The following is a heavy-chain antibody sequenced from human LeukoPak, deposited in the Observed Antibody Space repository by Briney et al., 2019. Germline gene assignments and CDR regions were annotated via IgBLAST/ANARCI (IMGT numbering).Heavy chain of an antibody. CDR2: INHSGST. D-gene: IGHD3-10*01. V-gene: IGHV4-34*01. CDR3: ARTLVRGVNYGMDV. Sequence: PSETLSLTCAVYVGSFSGYYWSWLRQPPGKGLEWIGEINHSGSTNYNPSLKSRVTISVDTSKNQFSLKLSSVTAADTAVYYCARTLVRGVNYGMDVWGQGTTVTVSS. CDR1: VGSFSGYY. J-gene: IGHJ6*02.